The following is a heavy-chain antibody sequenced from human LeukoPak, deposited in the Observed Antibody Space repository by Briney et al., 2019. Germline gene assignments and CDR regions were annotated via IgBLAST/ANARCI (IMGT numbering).Heavy chain of an antibody. J-gene: IGHJ5*02. D-gene: IGHD3-10*01. CDR1: GGSFSGYY. Sequence: ASETLSLTCAVYGGSFSGYYWSWIRQPPGKGLEWIGEINHSGSTNYNPSLKSRVTISVDTSKNQFSLKLSSVTAADTAVYYCARAGWFGELLRSWGRYNWFDPWGQGTLVTVSS. CDR3: ARAGWFGELLRSWGRYNWFDP. V-gene: IGHV4-34*01. CDR2: INHSGST.